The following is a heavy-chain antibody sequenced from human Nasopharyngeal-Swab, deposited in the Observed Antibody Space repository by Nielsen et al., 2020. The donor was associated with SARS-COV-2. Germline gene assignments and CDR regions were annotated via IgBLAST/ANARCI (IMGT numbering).Heavy chain of an antibody. CDR3: AKEGTISCFDY. V-gene: IGHV3-23*01. CDR1: GFTFSSYA. J-gene: IGHJ4*01. D-gene: IGHD4/OR15-4a*01. Sequence: GESLKISCAASGFTFSSYAMSWVRQAPGKGLEWVSVISGSGGSTYYADSVKGRFTISRDNSKNTLYLQMNSLRAEDTAVYYCAKEGTISCFDYWGQGTLVTVSS. CDR2: ISGSGGST.